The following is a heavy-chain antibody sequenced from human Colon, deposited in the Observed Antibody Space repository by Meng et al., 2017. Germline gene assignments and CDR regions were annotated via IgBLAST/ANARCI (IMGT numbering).Heavy chain of an antibody. CDR1: GGSISSSSYY. CDR2: IYYSGST. D-gene: IGHD6-19*01. CDR3: ARSGSSGWIDY. Sequence: LPLTDPGPGLVKPSETLSLTCTVSGGSISSSSYYWGWIRQPPGKGLEWIGSIYYSGSTYYNPSLKSRVTISVDTSKNQFSLKLSSVTAADTAVYYCARSGSSGWIDYWGQGTLVTVFS. V-gene: IGHV4-39*07. J-gene: IGHJ4*02.